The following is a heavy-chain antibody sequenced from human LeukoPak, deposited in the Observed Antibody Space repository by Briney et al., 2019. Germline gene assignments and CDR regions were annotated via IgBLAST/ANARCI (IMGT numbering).Heavy chain of an antibody. V-gene: IGHV3-53*01. CDR2: IYSGGST. Sequence: PGGSLRLSCAASGFTFSSYAMSWVRQTPGKGLEWVSVIYSGGSTYYADSVKGRFTISRDNSKNTLYLQMNSLRAEDTAVYYCARTHCGGDCYIDYWGQGTLVTVSS. CDR1: GFTFSSYA. J-gene: IGHJ4*02. D-gene: IGHD2-21*01. CDR3: ARTHCGGDCYIDY.